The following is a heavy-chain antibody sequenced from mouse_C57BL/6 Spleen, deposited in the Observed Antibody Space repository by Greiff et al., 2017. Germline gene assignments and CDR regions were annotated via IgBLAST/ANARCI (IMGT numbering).Heavy chain of an antibody. J-gene: IGHJ2*01. CDR3: ARPREDGYSYYFDY. CDR2: IDPEDGET. D-gene: IGHD2-3*01. CDR1: GFNIQDYY. V-gene: IGHV14-2*01. Sequence: EVQLVESGAELVKPGASVKLSCTASGFNIQDYYMHWVKQRTEQGLEWIGRIDPEDGETKYAPKFQGKATITADTSSNTAYLQLSSLTSEDTAVYYCARPREDGYSYYFDYWGKGTTLTVSS.